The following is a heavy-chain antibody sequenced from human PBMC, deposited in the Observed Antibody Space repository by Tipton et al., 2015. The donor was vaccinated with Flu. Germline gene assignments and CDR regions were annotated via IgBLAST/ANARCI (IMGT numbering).Heavy chain of an antibody. V-gene: IGHV3-30*02. Sequence: QVQLVQSGGGVVQPGGSLRLSCAASGFTFSSYGMHWVRQAPGKGLEWVAFIRYDGSNKYYADSMKGRFTISRDNSKNTLYLQMNSLRAEDTAVYYCAKEEGYCSSTSCQITYYYYGMDVWGQGTTVTVSS. CDR3: AKEEGYCSSTSCQITYYYYGMDV. J-gene: IGHJ6*02. D-gene: IGHD2-2*01. CDR1: GFTFSSYG. CDR2: IRYDGSNK.